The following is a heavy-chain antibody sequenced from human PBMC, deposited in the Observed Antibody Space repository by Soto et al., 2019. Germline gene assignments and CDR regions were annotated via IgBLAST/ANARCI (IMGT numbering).Heavy chain of an antibody. J-gene: IGHJ6*03. CDR1: GGSISSSSYY. Sequence: QLQLQESGPGLVKPSETLSLTCTVSGGSISSSSYYWGWIRQPPGKGLEWIGSIYYSGSTYYNPSLKSRVTISVDTSKNQFSLKLSSVTAADTAVYYCARLPATGVYYYYMDVWGKGTTVTVSS. CDR3: ARLPATGVYYYYMDV. CDR2: IYYSGST. V-gene: IGHV4-39*01. D-gene: IGHD2-8*02.